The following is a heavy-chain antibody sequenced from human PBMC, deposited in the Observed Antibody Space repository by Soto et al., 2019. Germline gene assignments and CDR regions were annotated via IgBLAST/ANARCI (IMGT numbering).Heavy chain of an antibody. V-gene: IGHV1-18*01. CDR1: GYTFNSYG. CDR2: ISAYNGNT. Sequence: ASVKVSFKASGYTFNSYGTSWVRQAPGQGLEWMGWISAYNGNTNYAQKLQGRVTMTTDTSTSTAYMELRSLRSDDTAVYYCAREGRGWYVVYWGQGTLVTVSS. CDR3: AREGRGWYVVY. D-gene: IGHD6-19*01. J-gene: IGHJ4*02.